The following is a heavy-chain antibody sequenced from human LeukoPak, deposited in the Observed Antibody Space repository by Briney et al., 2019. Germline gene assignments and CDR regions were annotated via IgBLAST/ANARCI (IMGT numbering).Heavy chain of an antibody. CDR2: INSDGSST. CDR3: ARFMSVSYYYYGMDV. D-gene: IGHD3-10*02. V-gene: IGHV3-74*01. J-gene: IGHJ6*02. CDR1: GFTFSIYW. Sequence: GGSLRLSCAASGFTFSIYWVHWVGQAPGKGLVWVSSINSDGSSTSYADSVKGRFTISRDNSRNTLYLQMNSLRAEDTAVYYCARFMSVSYYYYGMDVWGQGTTVTVSS.